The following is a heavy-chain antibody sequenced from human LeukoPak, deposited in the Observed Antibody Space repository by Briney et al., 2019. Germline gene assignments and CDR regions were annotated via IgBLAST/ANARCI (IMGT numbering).Heavy chain of an antibody. J-gene: IGHJ2*01. CDR2: IYYSGST. CDR3: ARVYYSNSYDYWYFDL. D-gene: IGHD6-13*01. Sequence: SETLSLTCTVSGGSISSYYWSWIRQPPGKGLEWIGYIYYSGSTNYNPSLKSRVTISIDTSKNQFSLKLSSVTAADTAVYYCARVYYSNSYDYWYFDLWGRGTLVTVSS. V-gene: IGHV4-59*01. CDR1: GGSISSYY.